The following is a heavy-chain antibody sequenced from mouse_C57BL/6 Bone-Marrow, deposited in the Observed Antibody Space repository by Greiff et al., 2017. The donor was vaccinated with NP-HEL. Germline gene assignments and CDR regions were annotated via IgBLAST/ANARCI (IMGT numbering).Heavy chain of an antibody. CDR2: IWSGGST. CDR3: ATKNYYGSSFYYAMDY. D-gene: IGHD1-1*01. CDR1: GFSLTSYG. V-gene: IGHV2-2*01. J-gene: IGHJ4*01. Sequence: QVQLKESGPGLVQPSQSLSITCTVSGFSLTSYGVHWVRQSPGKGLEWLGVIWSGGSTDYNAAFISRLSISKDNSKSQVFFKMNSLQADDTAIYYCATKNYYGSSFYYAMDYWGQGTSVTVSS.